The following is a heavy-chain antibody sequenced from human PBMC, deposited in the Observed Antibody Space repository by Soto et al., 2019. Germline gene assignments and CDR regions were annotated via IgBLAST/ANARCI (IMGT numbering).Heavy chain of an antibody. D-gene: IGHD3-3*01. CDR3: ARHKRFLEWLSQGLDY. J-gene: IGHJ4*02. V-gene: IGHV5-51*01. CDR2: IYPGDSDT. CDR1: GYSFTSYW. Sequence: GESLKISCKGSGYSFTSYWIGWVRQMPGKGLEWMGIIYPGDSDTRYSPSFQGQVTISADKSISTAYLQWSSLKASDTAMYYCARHKRFLEWLSQGLDYWGQGTLVTVSS.